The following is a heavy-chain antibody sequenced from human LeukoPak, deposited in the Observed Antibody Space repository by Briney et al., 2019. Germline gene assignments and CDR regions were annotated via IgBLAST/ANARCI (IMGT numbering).Heavy chain of an antibody. CDR1: GFTFSSYA. J-gene: IGHJ5*01. D-gene: IGHD4-11*01. Sequence: PGGSLRLSCVASGFTFSSYAMDWVRQAPGKGLEWVSAISGGGGNTYYADSVKGRFTISRDHSKTTLFLQMNSLRAEDTAVYYCAKDLHDYGNYVGWFDSWGQGTLVTVSS. CDR3: AKDLHDYGNYVGWFDS. CDR2: ISGGGGNT. V-gene: IGHV3-23*01.